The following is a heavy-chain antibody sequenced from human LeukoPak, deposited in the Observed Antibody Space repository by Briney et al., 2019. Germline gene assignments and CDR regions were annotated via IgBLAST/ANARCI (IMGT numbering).Heavy chain of an antibody. CDR3: ARHGSYSGSYFPWSDP. V-gene: IGHV4-39*01. D-gene: IGHD1-26*01. CDR2: VYYSGTT. CDR1: GGSISISSYC. Sequence: PSETLSLTCTVSGGSISISSYCWGWIRQPPGKALEWIVDVYYSGTTYYNPSLKSRVTISVDTSKNQFSLKLSSVTAADTAVYFCARHGSYSGSYFPWSDPWGQGTLVTVSS. J-gene: IGHJ5*02.